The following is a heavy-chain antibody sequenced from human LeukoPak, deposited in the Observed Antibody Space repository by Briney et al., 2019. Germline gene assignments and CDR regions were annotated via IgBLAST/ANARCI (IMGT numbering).Heavy chain of an antibody. J-gene: IGHJ4*02. CDR2: ISGSGGST. V-gene: IGHV3-23*01. Sequence: PPGGSLRLSCAASGFTFSSYAMSWVRQAPGKGLEWVSAISGSGGSTYYADSVKGRFTISRDNSKNTLYLQMNSLRAEDTAVYYCAKDRFSYSSGWFDYWRQGTLVTVSS. CDR3: AKDRFSYSSGWFDY. D-gene: IGHD6-19*01. CDR1: GFTFSSYA.